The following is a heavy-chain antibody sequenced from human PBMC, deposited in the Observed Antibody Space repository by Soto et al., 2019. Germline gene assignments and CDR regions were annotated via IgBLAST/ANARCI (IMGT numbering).Heavy chain of an antibody. V-gene: IGHV4-30-4*02. CDR2: IYYSGST. CDR1: GGSISTGDYY. Sequence: SETLSLTCTVSGGSISTGDYYWSWIRQPPGKGLQWIGYIYYSGSTHYNPSLKSRVTISVDTSKNQFSLNLSSVTAADTAVYYCTRDGDGRMTTNPYYYYGMDVWGPGITVTVSS. J-gene: IGHJ6*02. D-gene: IGHD2-21*02. CDR3: TRDGDGRMTTNPYYYYGMDV.